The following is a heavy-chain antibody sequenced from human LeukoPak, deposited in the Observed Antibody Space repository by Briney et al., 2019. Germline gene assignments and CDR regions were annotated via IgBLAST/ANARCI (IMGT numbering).Heavy chain of an antibody. J-gene: IGHJ4*02. Sequence: GASLQISCKGSGYSFTNYWIGWVRQLPGKGLEWMGIIYPGDSDTRYSPSFQGQVTISADKSITTAYLQWSSLKASDTAMYFCARRYCSGGTCYGDYWGQGTLVTVSS. CDR1: GYSFTNYW. CDR3: ARRYCSGGTCYGDY. D-gene: IGHD2-15*01. V-gene: IGHV5-51*01. CDR2: IYPGDSDT.